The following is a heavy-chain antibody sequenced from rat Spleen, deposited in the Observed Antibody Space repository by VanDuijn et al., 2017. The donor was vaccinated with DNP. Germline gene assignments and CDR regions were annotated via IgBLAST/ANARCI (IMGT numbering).Heavy chain of an antibody. J-gene: IGHJ2*01. CDR3: TRDYSATGY. D-gene: IGHD1-1*01. Sequence: QGQLKESGPGLVQPSQTLSLTCTVAGFSLTSYNVHWVRQPPGKGLEWMGVIWNTGGTRYNSALKSRLSVSRDTSKSQVFLKMNSLQTEDTAIYFCTRDYSATGYWGQGVMVTVSS. V-gene: IGHV2-41*01. CDR2: IWNTGGT. CDR1: GFSLTSYN.